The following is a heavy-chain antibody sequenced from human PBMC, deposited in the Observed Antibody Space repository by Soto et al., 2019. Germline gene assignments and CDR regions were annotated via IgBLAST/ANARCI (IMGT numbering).Heavy chain of an antibody. J-gene: IGHJ5*02. V-gene: IGHV4-30-2*01. CDR1: GGPISSGGYS. D-gene: IGHD4-17*01. Sequence: SETLSLTCEVSGGPISSGGYSWSWIRQPPGKGLEWIGYIYHSGGIYYNPSLRGRVTMSIDRTKKQFSLKLSSVTAADTAVYFCARTMTTSGWFDPWGQGTLVTSPQ. CDR3: ARTMTTSGWFDP. CDR2: IYHSGGI.